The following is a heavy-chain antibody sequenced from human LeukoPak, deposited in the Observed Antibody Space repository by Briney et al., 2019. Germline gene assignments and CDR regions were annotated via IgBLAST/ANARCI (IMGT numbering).Heavy chain of an antibody. V-gene: IGHV3-9*01. D-gene: IGHD2-2*01. J-gene: IGHJ6*03. Sequence: GGSLRLSCQASGFTFSNYWMHWVRQAPGKGLEWVSGISWNSGSIGYADSVKGRFTISRDNSKNTLYLQMNSLRAEDTAVYYCAKRYCSSTSCYYYYMDVWGKGTTVTVSS. CDR1: GFTFSNYW. CDR2: ISWNSGSI. CDR3: AKRYCSSTSCYYYYMDV.